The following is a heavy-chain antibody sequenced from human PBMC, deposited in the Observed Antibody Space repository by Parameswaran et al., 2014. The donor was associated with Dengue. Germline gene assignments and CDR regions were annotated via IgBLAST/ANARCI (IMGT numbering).Heavy chain of an antibody. J-gene: IGHJ6*02. Sequence: WVRQAPGQGLEWMGLIHPRSGRTEFAQRFQGRVAMTRNTALDTAYMELSGLTFDDTAVYYCARAGVSGQQLVIAYYALDVWGQGTTVTVSS. D-gene: IGHD1-1*01. V-gene: IGHV1-2*02. CDR3: ARAGVSGQQLVIAYYALDV. CDR2: IHPRSGRT.